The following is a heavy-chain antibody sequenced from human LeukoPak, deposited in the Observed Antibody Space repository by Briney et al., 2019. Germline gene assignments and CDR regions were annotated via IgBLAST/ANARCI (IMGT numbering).Heavy chain of an antibody. CDR1: GFSFDDYA. V-gene: IGHV3-43*02. D-gene: IGHD6-19*01. CDR3: AQMGAQWLSMDS. J-gene: IGHJ4*02. CDR2: ISGLGDII. Sequence: GGSLRLSCAASGFSFDDYAMNWVRQAPGKGLEWVSLISGLGDIIHYADSVKGRLTISKDNSRNPLYLQMNSPTTEDTAFYYSAQMGAQWLSMDSWGRGTLVTVSS.